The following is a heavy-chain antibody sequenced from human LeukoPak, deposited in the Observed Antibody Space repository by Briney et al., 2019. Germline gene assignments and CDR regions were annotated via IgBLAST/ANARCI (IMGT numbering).Heavy chain of an antibody. D-gene: IGHD6-19*01. CDR3: ARVRGSGWYEGYFDY. Sequence: ASVKVSCKVSGYTLTELSMHWVRQAPGKGLEWMGWINPNSGGTNYAQKFQGRVTMTRDTSISTAYMELSRLRSDDTAVYYCARVRGSGWYEGYFDYWGQGTLVTVSS. J-gene: IGHJ4*02. CDR2: INPNSGGT. V-gene: IGHV1-2*02. CDR1: GYTLTELS.